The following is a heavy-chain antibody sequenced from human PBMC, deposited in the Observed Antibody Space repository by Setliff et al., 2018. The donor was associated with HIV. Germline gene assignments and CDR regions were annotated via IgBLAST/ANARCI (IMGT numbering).Heavy chain of an antibody. CDR1: GGSFSGYS. CDR2: INHSGST. V-gene: IGHV4-34*01. J-gene: IGHJ6*03. CDR3: ARGPPAEDYYYYMDV. Sequence: SETLSLTCAVYGGSFSGYSWGWIRQPPGKGLEWIGEINHSGSTNYNPSLKSRVTISVDTSKRQFSLNLTSVTAADTAVYYCARGPPAEDYYYYMDVWGKGTTVTVSS.